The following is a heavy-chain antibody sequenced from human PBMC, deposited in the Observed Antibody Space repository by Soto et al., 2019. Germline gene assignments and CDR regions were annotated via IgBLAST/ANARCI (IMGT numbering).Heavy chain of an antibody. CDR3: ARGRGWFGELEVYYYYYMDV. D-gene: IGHD3-10*01. Sequence: QVQLVQSGAEVKKPGASVKVSCKASGYTFTSYDINWVRQATGQGLEWMGWMNPNSGNTGYAQKFQGRVTMTRNTSISTAYMELSSLRSEDTAVYYCARGRGWFGELEVYYYYYMDVWGKGTTVTVSS. V-gene: IGHV1-8*01. CDR1: GYTFTSYD. J-gene: IGHJ6*03. CDR2: MNPNSGNT.